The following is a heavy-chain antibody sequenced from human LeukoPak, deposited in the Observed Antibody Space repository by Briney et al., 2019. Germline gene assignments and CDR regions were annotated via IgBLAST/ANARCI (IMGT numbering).Heavy chain of an antibody. CDR2: IYHSGST. J-gene: IGHJ4*02. CDR3: ARDSGYSYGRGTSDFDY. V-gene: IGHV4-30-2*01. D-gene: IGHD5-18*01. CDR1: GGSISSGGYY. Sequence: PSETLSLTCTVSGGSISSGGYYWSWIRQPPGKGLEWIGYIYHSGSTYYNPSLKSRVTISVDRSKNQFSLKLSSVTAADTAVYYCARDSGYSYGRGTSDFDYWGQGTLVTVSS.